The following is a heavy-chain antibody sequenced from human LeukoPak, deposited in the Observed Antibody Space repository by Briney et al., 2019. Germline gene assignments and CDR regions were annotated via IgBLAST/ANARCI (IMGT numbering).Heavy chain of an antibody. CDR1: GYTFTSYY. V-gene: IGHV1-46*01. CDR3: ARAEYYYDSSGYYSNYYYYGMDV. CDR2: INPSGGST. Sequence: ASVKVSCKASGYTFTSYYMHWVRQAPGQGLEWMGTINPSGGSTSYAQKFQGRVTMTRDTSTSTVYMELSSLRSEDTAVYYCARAEYYYDSSGYYSNYYYYGMDVWGQGTTVTVSS. D-gene: IGHD3-22*01. J-gene: IGHJ6*02.